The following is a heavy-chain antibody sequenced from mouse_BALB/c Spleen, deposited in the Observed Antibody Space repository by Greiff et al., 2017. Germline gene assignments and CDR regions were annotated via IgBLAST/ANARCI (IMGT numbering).Heavy chain of an antibody. V-gene: IGHV5-6*01. J-gene: IGHJ2*01. Sequence: DVHLVESGGDLVKPGGSLKLSCAASGFTFSSYGMSWVRQTPDKRLEWVATISSGGSYTYYPDSVKGRFTISRDNAKNTLYLQMSSLKSEDTAMYYCASFWDEDYFDYWGQGTTLTVSS. CDR2: ISSGGSYT. D-gene: IGHD4-1*01. CDR1: GFTFSSYG. CDR3: ASFWDEDYFDY.